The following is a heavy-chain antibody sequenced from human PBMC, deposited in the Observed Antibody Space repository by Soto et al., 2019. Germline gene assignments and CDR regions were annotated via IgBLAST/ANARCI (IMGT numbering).Heavy chain of an antibody. Sequence: EVQLLESGGGLVQPGGSLRLSCAASGFTFSSYAMSWVRQAPGKGLEWVSAISGSGVSTYYADSVKGRFTISRDNSKNTLDLQMNSLRAEDTAVYYCAKEGEHRSGWANFDYWCQGTLVTVSS. J-gene: IGHJ4*02. CDR1: GFTFSSYA. CDR2: ISGSGVST. V-gene: IGHV3-23*01. CDR3: AKEGEHRSGWANFDY. D-gene: IGHD6-19*01.